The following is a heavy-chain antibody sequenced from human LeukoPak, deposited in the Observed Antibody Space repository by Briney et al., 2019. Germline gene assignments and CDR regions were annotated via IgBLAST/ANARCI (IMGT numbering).Heavy chain of an antibody. CDR3: ARHQSPAAQLWLRGPEYFQH. Sequence: SVKVSCKASGGTFSSYAISWVRQAPGQGLEWMGRIIPILGTANYAQKFQGRVTITTDESTSTAYMELSSLRSEDTAVYYCARHQSPAAQLWLRGPEYFQHWGQGTLVTVSS. CDR1: GGTFSSYA. J-gene: IGHJ1*01. D-gene: IGHD5-18*01. V-gene: IGHV1-69*11. CDR2: IIPILGTA.